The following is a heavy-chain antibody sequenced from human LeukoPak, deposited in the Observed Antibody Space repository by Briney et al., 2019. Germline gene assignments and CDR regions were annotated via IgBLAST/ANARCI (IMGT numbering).Heavy chain of an antibody. V-gene: IGHV1-2*02. CDR3: AIIAAAAFVSDFDY. D-gene: IGHD6-13*01. CDR1: GGTFSSYA. CDR2: INPNSGGT. Sequence: ASVKVSCKASGGTFSSYAISWVRQAPGQGLEWMGWINPNSGGTNYAQKFQGRVTMTRDTSISTAYMELSRLRSDDTAVYYCAIIAAAAFVSDFDYWGQGTLVTVSS. J-gene: IGHJ4*02.